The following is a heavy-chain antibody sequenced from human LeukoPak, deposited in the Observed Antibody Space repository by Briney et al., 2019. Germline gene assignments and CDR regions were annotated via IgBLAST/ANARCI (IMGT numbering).Heavy chain of an antibody. V-gene: IGHV3-11*04. D-gene: IGHD4-23*01. J-gene: IGHJ5*02. CDR1: GFTFSDYY. CDR3: ATDHRELYGGNSNWFDP. CDR2: ISSSGSTI. Sequence: GGSLRLSCEASGFTFSDYYMSWIRQAPGKGLEWVSYISSSGSTIYYADSVKGRFTISRDNAKNSLSLQMNSLRAEDTAVYYCATDHRELYGGNSNWFDPWGQGTLVTVSS.